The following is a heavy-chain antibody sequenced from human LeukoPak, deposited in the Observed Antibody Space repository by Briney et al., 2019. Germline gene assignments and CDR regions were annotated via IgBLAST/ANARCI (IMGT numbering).Heavy chain of an antibody. Sequence: PGGSLRLSCAASGFTFSSYAMHWVRQAPGKGLEYVSAISSNGGSTYYANSVKGRFTISRDNSKNTLYLQMGSLRAEDMAVYYCARVGKSIAVDYWGQGTLVTVSS. CDR3: ARVGKSIAVDY. J-gene: IGHJ4*02. V-gene: IGHV3-64*01. CDR1: GFTFSSYA. D-gene: IGHD6-19*01. CDR2: ISSNGGST.